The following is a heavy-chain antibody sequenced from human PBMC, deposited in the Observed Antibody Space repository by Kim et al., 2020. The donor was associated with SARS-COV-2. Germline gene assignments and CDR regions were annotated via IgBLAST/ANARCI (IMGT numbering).Heavy chain of an antibody. J-gene: IGHJ4*02. Sequence: GGSLRLSCAASGFTFSSYAMHWVRQAPGKGLEWVAVISYDGSNKYYADSVKGRFTISRDNSKNTLYLQMNSLRAEDTAVYYCASASGSYASCFDYWGQGT. CDR1: GFTFSSYA. D-gene: IGHD1-26*01. CDR3: ASASGSYASCFDY. CDR2: ISYDGSNK. V-gene: IGHV3-30-3*01.